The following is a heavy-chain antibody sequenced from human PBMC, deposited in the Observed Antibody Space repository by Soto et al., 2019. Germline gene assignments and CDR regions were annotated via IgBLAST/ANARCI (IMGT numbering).Heavy chain of an antibody. CDR1: GGYCRDFG. CDR2: MYYSGTT. D-gene: IGHD6-25*01. V-gene: IGHV4-34*01. J-gene: IGHJ5*02. Sequence: LQPLSLTWAVYGGYCRDFGCRCIIQTPGKGLEFIGSMYYSGTTNYNPSLKSRVTISVDTSKNQFTLKLISVTAADTAVYYCAVVDSTGNWFDPWGEGALVTVSS. CDR3: AVVDSTGNWFDP.